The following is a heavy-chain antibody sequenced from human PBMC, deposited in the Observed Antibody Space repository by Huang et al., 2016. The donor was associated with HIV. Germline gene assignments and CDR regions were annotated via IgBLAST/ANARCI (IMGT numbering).Heavy chain of an antibody. Sequence: EVQLVESGGGLVQPGGSLRLSCAASGFSISSYWMHWVRQATGKGGVWVSGINSEGSSTSYADSVKGRFTISRDNAKNTLYLQMNSLRAEDTAVYYCARDPRIQSWLNFFDYWGQGTLVSVSS. CDR3: ARDPRIQSWLNFFDY. V-gene: IGHV3-74*01. CDR1: GFSISSYW. J-gene: IGHJ4*02. CDR2: INSEGSST. D-gene: IGHD3-22*01.